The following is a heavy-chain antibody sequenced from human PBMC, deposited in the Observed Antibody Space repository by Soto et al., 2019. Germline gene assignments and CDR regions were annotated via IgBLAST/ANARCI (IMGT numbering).Heavy chain of an antibody. V-gene: IGHV3-21*01. CDR2: ISGGSNDI. Sequence: GGSLRLSCAAYGFTFSTYSLNWVRQAPGKRLEWVSSISGGSNDIYYADSVRGRFTISRDNARDSLYLQMYSLSAEDTAIYFCATSIAAHLGYYTMDVWGQGTTVTVSS. CDR1: GFTFSTYS. CDR3: ATSIAAHLGYYTMDV. D-gene: IGHD6-6*01. J-gene: IGHJ6*02.